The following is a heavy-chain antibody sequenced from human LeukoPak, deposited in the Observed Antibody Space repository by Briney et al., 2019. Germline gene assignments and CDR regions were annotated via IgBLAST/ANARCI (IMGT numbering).Heavy chain of an antibody. CDR1: GFTFDDYA. J-gene: IGHJ4*02. CDR3: ARDRTYFGVVIPPDY. D-gene: IGHD3-3*01. V-gene: IGHV3-9*01. CDR2: ISRNSGSI. Sequence: PGRSLRLSCAASGFTFDDYAMHWVQQAPGKGLEWVSGISRNSGSIGYADSVKGRFTISRDNAKNSLYLQMNSLRAEDTAVYYCARDRTYFGVVIPPDYWGQGTLATVSS.